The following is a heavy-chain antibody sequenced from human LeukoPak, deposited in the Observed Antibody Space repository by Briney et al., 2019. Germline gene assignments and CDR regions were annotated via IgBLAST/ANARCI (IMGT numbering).Heavy chain of an antibody. CDR3: ARGSKSSGWYFAFDI. Sequence: GGSLRLSCAASGFTFSSYSMNWVRQAPGKGLEWVSSISSSSSYIYYADSVKGRFTISRDNAKNSLYLQMNSLRAEDTAVYYCARGSKSSGWYFAFDIRGQGTMVTVSS. J-gene: IGHJ3*02. CDR2: ISSSSSYI. CDR1: GFTFSSYS. V-gene: IGHV3-21*01. D-gene: IGHD6-19*01.